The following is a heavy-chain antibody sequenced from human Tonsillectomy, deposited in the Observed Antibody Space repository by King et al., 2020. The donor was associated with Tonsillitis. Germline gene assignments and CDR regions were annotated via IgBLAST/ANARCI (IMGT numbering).Heavy chain of an antibody. CDR2: ISGSGCST. CDR3: AKAASDSYAYYPHQADY. V-gene: IGHV3-23*04. D-gene: IGHD3-16*01. Sequence: VQLVESGGGLVQPGGSLRLSCAASGVTFSSYAMSWVRQAPGKGLEWVSAISGSGCSTFYANSVKGRFTFSRDNSKNTLYLQMNSLRAEDTAVYYCAKAASDSYAYYPHQADYWGQGTLVTVSS. CDR1: GVTFSSYA. J-gene: IGHJ4*02.